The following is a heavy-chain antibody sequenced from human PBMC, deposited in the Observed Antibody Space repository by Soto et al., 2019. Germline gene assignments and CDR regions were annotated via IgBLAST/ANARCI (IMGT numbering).Heavy chain of an antibody. V-gene: IGHV6-1*01. CDR2: TYSSSKWYN. D-gene: IGHD6-13*01. J-gene: IGHJ5*02. CDR3: VAVNSRYPYNWFDP. CDR1: RDSVPSNSAA. Sequence: HTLSLTCALSRDSVPSNSAAWNWIRQSPSRGLEWLGRTYSSSKWYNDDAVSVKSRITINPETSKNQFSLQLNSVTPEETAVYYCVAVNSRYPYNWFDPWGQGTRATVSS.